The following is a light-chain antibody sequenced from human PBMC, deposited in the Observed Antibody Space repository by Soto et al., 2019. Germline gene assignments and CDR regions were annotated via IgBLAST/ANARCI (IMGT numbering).Light chain of an antibody. J-gene: IGKJ1*01. CDR1: QSVSNNY. CDR2: GAS. CDR3: QHYNSYSEA. V-gene: IGKV3-20*01. Sequence: EIVLTQSPGTLTLSPGERATLSCRASQSVSNNYLAWYQQKPGQAPRLLIYGASNRATGIPDRFSGSGSGTDFTLTISSLQPDDFATYYCQHYNSYSEAFGQGTKVDIK.